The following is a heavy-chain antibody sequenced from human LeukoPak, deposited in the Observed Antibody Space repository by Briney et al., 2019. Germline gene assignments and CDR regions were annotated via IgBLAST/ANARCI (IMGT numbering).Heavy chain of an antibody. CDR3: ARGPPYYDFWSGSPWFDP. CDR2: ISSSSSTI. J-gene: IGHJ5*02. Sequence: PGGSLRLSCAASGFTFSSYSMNWVRQAPGKGLEWVSYISSSSSTIYYADSVKGRFTISRDNAKNSLYLRMNSLRAEDTAVYYCARGPPYYDFWSGSPWFDPWGQGTLVTVSS. V-gene: IGHV3-48*01. D-gene: IGHD3-3*01. CDR1: GFTFSSYS.